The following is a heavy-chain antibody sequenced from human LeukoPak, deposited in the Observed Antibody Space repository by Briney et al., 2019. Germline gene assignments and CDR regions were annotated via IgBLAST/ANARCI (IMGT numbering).Heavy chain of an antibody. V-gene: IGHV3-48*02. Sequence: PVGSLRLSCAASGFTFSSYSMNWVPQAPGKGLEWVSYISSSSSTIYYADSVKGRFTISRNNAKNSLFLQMNSLRDEDTAVYYCTRYLPYWGQGTLVTVRS. CDR3: TRYLPY. CDR1: GFTFSSYS. J-gene: IGHJ4*02. CDR2: ISSSSSTI.